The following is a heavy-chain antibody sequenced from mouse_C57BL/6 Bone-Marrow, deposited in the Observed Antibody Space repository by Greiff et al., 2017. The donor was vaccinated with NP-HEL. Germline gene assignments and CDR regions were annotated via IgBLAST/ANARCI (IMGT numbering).Heavy chain of an antibody. CDR2: INPSSGYT. CDR1: GYTFTSYT. Sequence: VQLQQSGAELARPGASVKMSCKASGYTFTSYTMHWVKQRPGQGLEWIGYINPSSGYTKYNQKFKDKATLTADKSSSTAYMQLSSLTSEDSAVYYCARSPYYYGSSSWFAYWGQGTLVTVSA. V-gene: IGHV1-4*01. D-gene: IGHD1-1*01. J-gene: IGHJ3*01. CDR3: ARSPYYYGSSSWFAY.